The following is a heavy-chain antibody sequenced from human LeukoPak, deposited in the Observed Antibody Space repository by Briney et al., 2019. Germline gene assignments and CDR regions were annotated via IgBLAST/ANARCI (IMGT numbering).Heavy chain of an antibody. CDR2: ISGAGGST. J-gene: IGHJ4*02. D-gene: IGHD6-19*01. V-gene: IGHV3-43*02. Sequence: AGGSLRLSCAAPGFMFHDYAIHWVRQAPGKGLEWVSLISGAGGSTFYADSVKGRFTISRDNSKNSLYLQMNSLRSDDTALYYCARESESSGWYDYWGQGTLVTVSS. CDR1: GFMFHDYA. CDR3: ARESESSGWYDY.